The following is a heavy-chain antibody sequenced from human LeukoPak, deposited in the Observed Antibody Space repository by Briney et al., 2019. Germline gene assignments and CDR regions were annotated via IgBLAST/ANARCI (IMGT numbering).Heavy chain of an antibody. CDR3: ARRYHYDSSGYYPIDY. CDR1: GGSISSSSYY. V-gene: IGHV4-39*01. D-gene: IGHD3-22*01. J-gene: IGHJ4*02. Sequence: PSETLSLTCTVSGGSISSSSYYWGWIRQPPGKGLEWIGSIYYSGSTYYNLSLKSRVTISVDTSKNQFSLKLSSVTAADTAVYYCARRYHYDSSGYYPIDYWGQGTLVTVSS. CDR2: IYYSGST.